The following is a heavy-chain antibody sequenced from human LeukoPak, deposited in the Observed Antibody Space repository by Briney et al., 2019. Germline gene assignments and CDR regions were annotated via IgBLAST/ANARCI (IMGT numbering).Heavy chain of an antibody. Sequence: GGSLRLSCAASGFTFSDHYMNWVRQAPGKGLEWVGRTRNKANSYTTEYAASVKGRFTISRDDSKNSLYLQMNSLKTEDTAVYYCASSFWGYWGQGTLVTVSS. V-gene: IGHV3-72*01. J-gene: IGHJ4*02. CDR1: GFTFSDHY. D-gene: IGHD7-27*01. CDR2: TRNKANSYTT. CDR3: ASSFWGY.